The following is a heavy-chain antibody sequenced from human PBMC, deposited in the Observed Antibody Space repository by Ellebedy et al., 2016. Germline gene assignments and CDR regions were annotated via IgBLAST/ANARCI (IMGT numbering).Heavy chain of an antibody. V-gene: IGHV4-39*07. CDR3: ARGRGMGSFFDY. CDR2: INHSGST. Sequence: SETLSLXXTVSGGSISSSSYYWSWIRQPPGKGLEWIGEINHSGSTNYNPSLKSRVTISVDTSKNQFSLKLSSVTAADTAVYYCARGRGMGSFFDYWGQGTLVTVSS. D-gene: IGHD3-16*01. J-gene: IGHJ4*02. CDR1: GGSISSSSYY.